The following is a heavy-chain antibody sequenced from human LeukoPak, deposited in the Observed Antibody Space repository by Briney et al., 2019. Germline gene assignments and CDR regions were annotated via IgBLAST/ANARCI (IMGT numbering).Heavy chain of an antibody. J-gene: IGHJ6*02. D-gene: IGHD2-2*03. V-gene: IGHV4-59*01. CDR1: GGSISNYY. CDR3: ARDGHCSSTSCPAYYYGMDV. Sequence: SETLSLTCTVPGGSISNYYWSWIRQPPGKGLECIGYIYYSGSTNYNPSLKSRVTMSVDTSKNQFSLKLSSVTAADTAVYYCARDGHCSSTSCPAYYYGMDVWGQGTTVTVSS. CDR2: IYYSGST.